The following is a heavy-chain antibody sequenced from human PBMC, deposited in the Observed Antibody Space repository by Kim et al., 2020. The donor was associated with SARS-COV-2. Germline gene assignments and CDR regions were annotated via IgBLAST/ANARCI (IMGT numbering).Heavy chain of an antibody. V-gene: IGHV5-51*01. CDR3: ARRARGYSGYEPFDI. D-gene: IGHD5-12*01. CDR1: GYSFTSYW. CDR2: IYPGDSDT. J-gene: IGHJ3*02. Sequence: GESLKISCKGSGYSFTSYWIGWVRQMPGKGLEWMGIIYPGDSDTRYSPSFQGQVTISADKSISTAYLQWSSLKASDTAMYYCARRARGYSGYEPFDIWGQGTMVTVSS.